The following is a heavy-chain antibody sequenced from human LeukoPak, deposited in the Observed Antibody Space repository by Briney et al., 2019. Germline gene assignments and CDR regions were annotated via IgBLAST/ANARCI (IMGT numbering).Heavy chain of an antibody. D-gene: IGHD5-18*01. Sequence: PSETLSLTCTVFSVSITSYHWSWIRQSAGKGLEWIGRVHASGNSNYNLSLKSRVTMSVDTSTNQFSLKLTSVTAADAAVYYCARDGLYSYGYSYFDYWGQGTLVTVSA. CDR1: SVSITSYH. V-gene: IGHV4-4*07. CDR2: VHASGNS. J-gene: IGHJ4*02. CDR3: ARDGLYSYGYSYFDY.